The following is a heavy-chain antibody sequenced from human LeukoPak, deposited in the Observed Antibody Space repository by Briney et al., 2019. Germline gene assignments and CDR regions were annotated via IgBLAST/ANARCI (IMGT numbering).Heavy chain of an antibody. Sequence: GGSLRLSCAASGFTFDDYVMHWVRQAPGKGLEWVSGISWNSGSIGYADSVKGRFTISRDNSKNTLYLQMNSLRAEDTAVYYCARGYSTLDYWGQGTLVTVSS. CDR1: GFTFDDYV. CDR2: ISWNSGSI. CDR3: ARGYSTLDY. J-gene: IGHJ4*02. V-gene: IGHV3-9*01. D-gene: IGHD6-13*01.